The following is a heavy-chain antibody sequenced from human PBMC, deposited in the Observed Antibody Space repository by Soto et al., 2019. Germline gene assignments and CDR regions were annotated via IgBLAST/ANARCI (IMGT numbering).Heavy chain of an antibody. CDR1: GFTFSSYA. Sequence: PGESLKISCAASGFTFSSYAMHWVRQAPGKGLEWVAVISYDGSNKYYADSVKGRFTISRDNSKNTLYLQMNSLRAEDTAVYYCAREELNNEQWLSLNYFDYLCQWNLGCVS. CDR2: ISYDGSNK. V-gene: IGHV3-30-3*01. J-gene: IGHJ4*02. D-gene: IGHD6-19*01. CDR3: AREELNNEQWLSLNYFDY.